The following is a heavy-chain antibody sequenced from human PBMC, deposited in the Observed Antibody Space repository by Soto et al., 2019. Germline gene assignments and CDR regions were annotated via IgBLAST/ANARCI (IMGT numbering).Heavy chain of an antibody. CDR1: GGSISGHY. CDR3: ARGGNYFDY. V-gene: IGHV4-59*11. J-gene: IGHJ4*02. Sequence: PSETLSLTCTVSGGSISGHYWSWIRQPPGKGLEWIGYKYYSGNTNYNDSLKSRVSISVDTSKNQFSLELYSVTAADTAVYYCARGGNYFDYWGQGSLVTGSS. CDR2: KYYSGNT. D-gene: IGHD2-15*01.